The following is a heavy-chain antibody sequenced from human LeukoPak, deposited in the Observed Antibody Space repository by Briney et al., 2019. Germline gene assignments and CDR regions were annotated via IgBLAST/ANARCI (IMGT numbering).Heavy chain of an antibody. CDR1: GDSVSSNTVT. D-gene: IGHD2-8*02. V-gene: IGHV6-1*01. CDR2: TCYRSKWSN. CDR3: ARVSGGVFEY. J-gene: IGHJ4*02. Sequence: SQTLSLTCAISGDSVSSNTVTWNWIRQSPSRGLEWLGRTCYRSKWSNDYSESVKSRITINPDTSKNQFSLQLKSVTPEDTAVYYCARVSGGVFEYWGQGTLVTVSS.